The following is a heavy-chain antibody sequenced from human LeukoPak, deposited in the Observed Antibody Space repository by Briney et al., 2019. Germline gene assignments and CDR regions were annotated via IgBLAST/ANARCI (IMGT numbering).Heavy chain of an antibody. J-gene: IGHJ4*02. CDR3: ARGRYYLDS. CDR1: GFTLSSYW. V-gene: IGHV3-74*01. Sequence: PGGSLRLSCAASGFTLSSYWMHWVRQAPGKGLVWVPRFNSDGITTSYADSVKGRFTISRDNAKNTLYLQMNSLRAEDTAVYYCARGRYYLDSWGQGTLVTVSS. CDR2: FNSDGITT.